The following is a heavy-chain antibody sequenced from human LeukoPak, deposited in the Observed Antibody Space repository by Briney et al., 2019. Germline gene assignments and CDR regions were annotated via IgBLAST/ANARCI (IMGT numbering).Heavy chain of an antibody. V-gene: IGHV3-21*01. Sequence: PGGSLRLSCAASGFTFSSYSMNWVRRARGKGLEWVSSISSSSSYIYYADSVKGRFTISRDNAKNSLYLQMNSLRAEDTAVYYCARASFPVPEYYFDYWGQGTLVTVSS. J-gene: IGHJ4*02. CDR1: GFTFSSYS. D-gene: IGHD2-2*01. CDR3: ARASFPVPEYYFDY. CDR2: ISSSSSYI.